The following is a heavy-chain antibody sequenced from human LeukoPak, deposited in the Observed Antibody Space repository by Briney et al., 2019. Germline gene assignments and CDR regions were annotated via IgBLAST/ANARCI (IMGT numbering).Heavy chain of an antibody. CDR2: ISWNSGSI. D-gene: IGHD4-23*01. V-gene: IGHV3-9*01. CDR3: AKGMNGGKGIDY. CDR1: GFTFDDYA. J-gene: IGHJ4*02. Sequence: PGGSLRLSCAASGFTFDDYAMHWVRQAPGKGLEWVSGISWNSGSIGYGDSVKGRFIISRDNAKNSLYLQMNSLRGEDTALYYCAKGMNGGKGIDYWGQGTLVTVSS.